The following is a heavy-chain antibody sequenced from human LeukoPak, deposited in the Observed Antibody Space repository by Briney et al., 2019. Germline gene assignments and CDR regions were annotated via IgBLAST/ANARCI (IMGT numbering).Heavy chain of an antibody. CDR1: GYSFTAYS. D-gene: IGHD5-18*01. J-gene: IGHJ4*02. Sequence: GASVKVSCKASGYSFTAYSLHWVRQAPGQGLEWMGWITPYNGDTNYAQKFQGRVAMTTDTSISTAYMALSGLTSDDTALYYCAREMDRAMGDYFDSWGQGALVTVSS. CDR3: AREMDRAMGDYFDS. V-gene: IGHV1-2*02. CDR2: ITPYNGDT.